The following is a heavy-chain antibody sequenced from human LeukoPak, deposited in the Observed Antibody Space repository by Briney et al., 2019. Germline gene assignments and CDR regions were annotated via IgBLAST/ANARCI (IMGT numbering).Heavy chain of an antibody. J-gene: IGHJ3*02. CDR3: ASPICGSYVEEAFDM. CDR1: GYTFSDYY. D-gene: IGHD3-16*01. V-gene: IGHV1-2*02. Sequence: ASVKVSCKTPGYTFSDYYMHWVRQAPGQGLEWMGWINPSSGGTKYVQKFQGRVTMTRDTSISTGYKELSRLRSDDTAVYYCASPICGSYVEEAFDMWGQGTMVTVSA. CDR2: INPSSGGT.